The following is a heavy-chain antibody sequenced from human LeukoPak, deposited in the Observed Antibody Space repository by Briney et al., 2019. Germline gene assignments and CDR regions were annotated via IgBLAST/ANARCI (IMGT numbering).Heavy chain of an antibody. Sequence: GGSLRLSCAASGFTLSSCAMTWVRQAPGRGLEWVSSVDGGGGGTYYADSVKGRFTISRDNSKDTLYLQMNGLRAEDTAVYFCAKQSAGSAAWYSLHYDFWGQGTLVTVSS. J-gene: IGHJ4*02. V-gene: IGHV3-23*01. CDR3: AKQSAGSAAWYSLHYDF. CDR1: GFTLSSCA. D-gene: IGHD6-13*01. CDR2: VDGGGGGT.